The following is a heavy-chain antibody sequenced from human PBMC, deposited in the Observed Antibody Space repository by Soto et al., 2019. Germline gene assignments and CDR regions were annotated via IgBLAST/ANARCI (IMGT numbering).Heavy chain of an antibody. CDR1: GGSVSSYA. D-gene: IGHD6-13*01. CDR3: AKLSSPVNDIAAAGPDY. J-gene: IGHJ4*02. V-gene: IGHV3-23*01. CDR2: ISRSGGST. Sequence: PSETLSLTCTVSGGSVSSYAMSWVRQAPGKGLEWVSAISRSGGSTYYADSVKGRFTISRDNSKNTLYLQMNSLRAEDTAVYYCAKLSSPVNDIAAAGPDYWGQGTLVTVSS.